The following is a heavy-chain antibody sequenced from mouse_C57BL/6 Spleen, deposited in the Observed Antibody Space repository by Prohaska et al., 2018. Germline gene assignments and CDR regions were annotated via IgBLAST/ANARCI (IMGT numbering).Heavy chain of an antibody. V-gene: IGHV1-18*01. D-gene: IGHD3-2*02. CDR3: ARETAQATGVYAMDY. CDR2: INPNNGGT. CDR1: GYTFTDYN. J-gene: IGHJ4*01. Sequence: SVKIPCKASGYTFTDYNMDWVKQCHGKSLEWIGDINPNNGGTIYNQKYKGKATLTVDKSSSTAYMELRSLTSEDTAVYYCARETAQATGVYAMDYWGQGTSVTVPS.